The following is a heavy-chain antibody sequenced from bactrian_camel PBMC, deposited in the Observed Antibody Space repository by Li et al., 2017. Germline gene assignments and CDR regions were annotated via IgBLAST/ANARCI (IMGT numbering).Heavy chain of an antibody. Sequence: VQLVESGGGSVQAGGSLRLSCAASGATWSVACMGWFRQATGKEREGVAAIDTNGVTAYIDSVKGRFTISKDNAKNTLYLQMNSLKPEDTAVYICAAGLRPDCSRANWDKYNFWGQGTQVTVS. CDR2: IDTNGVT. CDR3: AAGLRPDCSRANWDKYNF. D-gene: IGHD4*01. V-gene: IGHV3S53*01. CDR1: GATWSVAC. J-gene: IGHJ4*01.